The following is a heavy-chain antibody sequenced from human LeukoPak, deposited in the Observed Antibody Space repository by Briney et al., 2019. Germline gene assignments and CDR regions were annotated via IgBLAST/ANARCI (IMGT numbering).Heavy chain of an antibody. D-gene: IGHD5-12*01. CDR3: ARDRADIVAMITWGYYFDY. Sequence: SETLSLTCSVSGGSISSYYWSWIRQPPGKGLEWIGYIYNSWSTNYNPSLKSRVTISVDTSKNQFSLRLSSVTAADTAVYYCARDRADIVAMITWGYYFDYWGQGTLVTVSS. V-gene: IGHV4-59*01. CDR2: IYNSWST. CDR1: GGSISSYY. J-gene: IGHJ4*02.